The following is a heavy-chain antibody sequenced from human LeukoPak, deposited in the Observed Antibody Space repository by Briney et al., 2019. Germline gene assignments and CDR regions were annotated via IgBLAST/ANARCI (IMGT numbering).Heavy chain of an antibody. Sequence: GASVKVSCKASGYTFTGYYMHWVRQAPGQGLEWMGWINPNSGGTNYAQKFQGRVTMTRDTSISTAYMELSRLRSDDTAVYYCARDETVVPAAEREGFDYWGQGTLVTVSS. J-gene: IGHJ4*02. CDR1: GYTFTGYY. CDR3: ARDETVVPAAEREGFDY. V-gene: IGHV1-2*02. CDR2: INPNSGGT. D-gene: IGHD2-2*01.